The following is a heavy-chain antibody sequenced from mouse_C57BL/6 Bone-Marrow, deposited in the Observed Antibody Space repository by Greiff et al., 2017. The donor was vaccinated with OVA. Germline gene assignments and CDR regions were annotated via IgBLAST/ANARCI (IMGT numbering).Heavy chain of an antibody. J-gene: IGHJ1*03. CDR2: IYPGSGST. CDR3: AKASSHGEVAPDFDV. CDR1: GYTFTSYW. D-gene: IGHD1-1*01. Sequence: QVQLQQPGAELVKPGASVKMSCKASGYTFTSYWITWVKQRPGQGLEWIGDIYPGSGSTNYNEKFKSKATLTVDTSSSTAYMQLSSLTSEDSSVYDWAKASSHGEVAPDFDVWGKGTTVTVSS. V-gene: IGHV1-55*01.